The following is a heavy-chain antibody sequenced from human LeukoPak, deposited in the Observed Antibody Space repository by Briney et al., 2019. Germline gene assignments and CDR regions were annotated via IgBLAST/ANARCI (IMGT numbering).Heavy chain of an antibody. CDR2: IYYSGST. J-gene: IGHJ5*02. CDR3: ARHEYCSSTSCYFSRFDP. D-gene: IGHD2-2*01. CDR1: GGSISSSSYY. Sequence: PSETLSLTCTVSGGSISSSSYYWGWIRQPPGKGLEWIGSIYYSGSTYYNPSLKSRVTISVDTSKNQFSLKLSSVTAADTAAYYCARHEYCSSTSCYFSRFDPWGQGTLVTVSS. V-gene: IGHV4-39*01.